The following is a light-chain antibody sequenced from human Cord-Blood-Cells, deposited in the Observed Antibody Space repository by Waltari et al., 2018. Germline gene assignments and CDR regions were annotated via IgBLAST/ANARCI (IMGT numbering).Light chain of an antibody. J-gene: IGLJ3*02. CDR2: DVR. Sequence: QSALTQPASVSGSPGQSITISCTGTSSDVGGYNYVSWYQQHPGKAPKLMIYDVRNRPSGVSNRFSGSQSGNTASLTISGLQAEDEADYYCSSYTSSSTWVFGGGTKLTVL. CDR1: SSDVGGYNY. V-gene: IGLV2-14*03. CDR3: SSYTSSSTWV.